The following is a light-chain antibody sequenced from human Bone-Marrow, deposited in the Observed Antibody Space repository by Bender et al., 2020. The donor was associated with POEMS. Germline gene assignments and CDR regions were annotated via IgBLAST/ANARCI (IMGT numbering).Light chain of an antibody. CDR2: DDG. Sequence: SYVLSQPPSVSVAPGQTASITCGGNNIGSKTVYWYQQKPGQAPVLVVYDDGDRPAWLPDRVSASNSGNTATLTIGRVEAGDEADYYCQVWDSSTDRNVVFGGGTKLTVL. J-gene: IGLJ2*01. CDR1: NIGSKT. V-gene: IGLV3-21*02. CDR3: QVWDSSTDRNVV.